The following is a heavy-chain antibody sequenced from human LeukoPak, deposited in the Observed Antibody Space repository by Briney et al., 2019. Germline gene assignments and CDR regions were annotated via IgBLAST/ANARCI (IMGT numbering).Heavy chain of an antibody. CDR1: GYTFTGYY. CDR3: ARALVTMVRGVIKSIGY. CDR2: INPNSGGT. J-gene: IGHJ4*02. V-gene: IGHV1-2*02. Sequence: ASVKVSCKASGYTFTGYYMHWARQAPGQGLEWMGWINPNSGGTNYAQKFQGRVTMTRDTSISTAYMELSRLRSDDTAVYYCARALVTMVRGVIKSIGYWGQGTLVTVSS. D-gene: IGHD3-10*01.